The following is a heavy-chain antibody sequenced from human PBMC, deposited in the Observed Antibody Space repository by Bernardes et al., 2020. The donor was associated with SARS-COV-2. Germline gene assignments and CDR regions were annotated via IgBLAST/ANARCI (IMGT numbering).Heavy chain of an antibody. V-gene: IGHV3-53*01. Sequence: GGSLRLSCAASGFIVSINYMSWVRQAPGKGLEWVSVVYSGAKTYYADSVKGRFTISRDNSKNTLYLQMNSLRAEDTAVYYCARVIPYYDSSGYPDYYFDYWGQGTLLTVSS. CDR2: VYSGAKT. CDR3: ARVIPYYDSSGYPDYYFDY. J-gene: IGHJ4*02. D-gene: IGHD3-22*01. CDR1: GFIVSINY.